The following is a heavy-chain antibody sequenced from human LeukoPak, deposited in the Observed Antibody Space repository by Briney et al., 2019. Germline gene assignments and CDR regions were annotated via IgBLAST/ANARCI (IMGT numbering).Heavy chain of an antibody. D-gene: IGHD4-17*01. CDR3: GKDPNGDYLGAFDF. CDR2: VRGSGYST. V-gene: IGHV3-23*01. J-gene: IGHJ3*01. Sequence: GGSLRLSCAASGFTLSNYGMAWVRQPPGKGLEWVAAVRGSGYSTSYADSVRGRFTISSDNSKNTLYLQMNSLRAEDTAVYYCGKDPNGDYLGAFDFWGQGTMVTVSS. CDR1: GFTLSNYG.